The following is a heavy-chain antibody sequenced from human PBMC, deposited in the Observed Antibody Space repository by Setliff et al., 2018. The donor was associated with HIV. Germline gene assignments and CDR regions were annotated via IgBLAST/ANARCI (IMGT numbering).Heavy chain of an antibody. J-gene: IGHJ6*02. CDR2: IYYSGST. CDR3: ARENGRTNYYYYYGMDV. Sequence: PSETLSLTCTVSGGSISSGSYYWSWIRQPPGKGLEWIGSIYYSGSTYYNPSLKSRVTISVDTSKNQFSLKLSSVTAADTAVYYCARENGRTNYYYYYGMDVWGQGTTVTVSS. V-gene: IGHV4-39*02. CDR1: GGSISSGSYY.